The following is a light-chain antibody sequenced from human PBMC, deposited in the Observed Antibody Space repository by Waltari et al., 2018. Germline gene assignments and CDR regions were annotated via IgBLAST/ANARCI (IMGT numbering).Light chain of an antibody. CDR3: MQSMQLPLT. CDR2: EVS. V-gene: IGKV2D-29*02. Sequence: EIEMTQTPLSLSVTPGQPASISCRSSESLLHDDGRTYLFWYLQKPGQSPQLLISEVSNRFSGVPERISGSGSGTDFTLKISRVEAEDVGIYYCMQSMQLPLTFGGGTKVEIK. J-gene: IGKJ4*01. CDR1: ESLLHDDGRTY.